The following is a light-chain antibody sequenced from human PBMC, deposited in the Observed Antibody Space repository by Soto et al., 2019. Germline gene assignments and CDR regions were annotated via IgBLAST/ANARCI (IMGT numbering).Light chain of an antibody. CDR2: AAS. CDR1: QGISSY. V-gene: IGKV1-9*01. Sequence: IQLTQSPSSLSASVGDRVTITCRASQGISSYLAWYQQKPGKAPKLLIYAASTLQSGVPSRFSGSGSGTGFTLTISSLQPEDFATYYCQQLNSYPTTFGQGTRLEIK. CDR3: QQLNSYPTT. J-gene: IGKJ5*01.